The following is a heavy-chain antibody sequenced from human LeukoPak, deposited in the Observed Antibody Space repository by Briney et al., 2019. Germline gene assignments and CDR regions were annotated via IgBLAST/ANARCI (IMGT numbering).Heavy chain of an antibody. CDR2: IKQDGSEK. CDR3: ARAYQTDY. J-gene: IGHJ4*02. V-gene: IGHV3-7*05. CDR1: GFTFSRSW. D-gene: IGHD2-2*01. Sequence: GGSLRLSCAASGFTFSRSWMSWVRQAPGKGLEWVANIKQDGSEKNYVDSVKDRFTISRDNAKNSLYLQMNSLRAEGTAVYYCARAYQTDYWGQGTLVTVSS.